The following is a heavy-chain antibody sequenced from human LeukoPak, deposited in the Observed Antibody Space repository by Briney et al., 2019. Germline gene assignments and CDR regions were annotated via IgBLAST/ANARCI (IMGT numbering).Heavy chain of an antibody. V-gene: IGHV3-21*01. D-gene: IGHD4/OR15-4a*01. J-gene: IGHJ4*02. CDR3: ARGVSGATALDF. CDR1: GFTFSTYS. Sequence: GGSLRLSCTASGFTFSTYSMNWVRQAPGKGLEWVSYISIGSTYVYYADSVKDRFTVSRDDAKNSLVLQMNSLRAEDTAVYYCARGVSGATALDFWGQGTLVTVSS. CDR2: ISIGSTYV.